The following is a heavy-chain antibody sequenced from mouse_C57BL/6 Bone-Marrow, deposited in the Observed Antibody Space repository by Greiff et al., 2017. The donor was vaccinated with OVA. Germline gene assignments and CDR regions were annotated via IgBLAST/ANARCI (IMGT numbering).Heavy chain of an antibody. Sequence: VKLMESGPGLVQPSQSLSITCTVSGFSLTSYGVHWVRQSPGKGLEWLGVIWSGGSTDYNAAFISRLSISKDNSKSQVFFKMNSLQADDTAIYYCARMGDGYYVWFAYWGQGTLVTVSA. CDR3: ARMGDGYYVWFAY. CDR1: GFSLTSYG. V-gene: IGHV2-2*01. J-gene: IGHJ3*01. CDR2: IWSGGST. D-gene: IGHD2-3*01.